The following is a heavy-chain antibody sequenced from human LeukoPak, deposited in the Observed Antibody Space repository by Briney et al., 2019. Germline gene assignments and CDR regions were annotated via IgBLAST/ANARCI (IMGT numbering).Heavy chain of an antibody. V-gene: IGHV3-48*02. CDR1: GFTFSDYA. J-gene: IGHJ4*02. Sequence: GGSLRLSCAASGFTFSDYAMNWVRQAPGQGLEWVSYISSASSSIYYADSVKGRFTISRDNAKNSLYLQMNSLRDKDTAIYYCVRDHGTSKWGYFDYWGQGTLVTVSS. CDR2: ISSASSSI. D-gene: IGHD7-27*01. CDR3: VRDHGTSKWGYFDY.